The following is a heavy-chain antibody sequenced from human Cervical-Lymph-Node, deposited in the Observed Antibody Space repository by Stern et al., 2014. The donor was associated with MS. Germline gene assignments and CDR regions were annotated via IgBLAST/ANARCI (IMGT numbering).Heavy chain of an antibody. CDR3: ARGRIAARRLRPEGWFDP. Sequence: QVQLQQWGAGLLKPSETLSLTCAVYGGSFSGYYWSWIRQPPGKGLEWIGEINHSGSTNYNPSLQSRVTISVDTAKNQFSLKLSSVTAADTAVYYCARGRIAARRLRPEGWFDPWGQGTLVTVSS. J-gene: IGHJ5*02. CDR1: GGSFSGYY. D-gene: IGHD6-6*01. CDR2: INHSGST. V-gene: IGHV4-34*01.